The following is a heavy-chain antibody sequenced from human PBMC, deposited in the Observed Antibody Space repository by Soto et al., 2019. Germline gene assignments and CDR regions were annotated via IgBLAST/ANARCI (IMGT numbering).Heavy chain of an antibody. CDR2: ISGSGGST. CDR3: AMARYGGYDV. J-gene: IGHJ4*02. V-gene: IGHV3-23*01. D-gene: IGHD5-12*01. CDR1: GFTFSSYA. Sequence: EVQLLESGGCLVQPGGSLRLSCADSGFTFSSYAMSWVRQAPGKGLEWVSRISGSGGSTSYADSVKGRFTVSRDNSKNTRYLQMNRLRAYDTAVYYCAMARYGGYDVWGQGTLVTVSS.